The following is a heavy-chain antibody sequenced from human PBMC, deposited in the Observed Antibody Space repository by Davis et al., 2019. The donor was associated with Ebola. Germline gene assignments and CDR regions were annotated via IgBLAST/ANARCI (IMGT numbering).Heavy chain of an antibody. CDR1: GFTFSGSY. Sequence: GESLKISCAASGFTFSGSYMAWLRQAPGKGLEWVAFISYDGSNKYYADSVKGRFTISRDNSKNTLYLQMNSLRVEDTAVYNCASGLYGDYSDGYWGQGTLVTVS. CDR2: ISYDGSNK. J-gene: IGHJ4*02. V-gene: IGHV3-30-3*01. D-gene: IGHD4-17*01. CDR3: ASGLYGDYSDGY.